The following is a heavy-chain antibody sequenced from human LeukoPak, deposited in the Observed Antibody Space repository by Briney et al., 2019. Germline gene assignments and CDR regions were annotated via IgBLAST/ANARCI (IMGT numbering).Heavy chain of an antibody. V-gene: IGHV1-69*06. Sequence: SVKVSCKASGGTFNSYAISWVRQAPGQGLEWMGGIIPIFGTTNYARKFRGRVTLTADKSTRTAYMELSSLRSEDTAIYYCARGGHVRVYDNSAYYGHEWGQGTLVTVSS. CDR1: GGTFNSYA. CDR3: ARGGHVRVYDNSAYYGHE. CDR2: IIPIFGTT. J-gene: IGHJ4*02. D-gene: IGHD3-22*01.